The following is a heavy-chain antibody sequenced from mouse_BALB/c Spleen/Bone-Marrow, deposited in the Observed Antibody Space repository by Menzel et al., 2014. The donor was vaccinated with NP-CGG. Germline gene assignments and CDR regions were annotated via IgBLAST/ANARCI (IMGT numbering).Heavy chain of an antibody. D-gene: IGHD2-3*01. V-gene: IGHV1-26*01. CDR3: ARPIYDGYSAAMKY. J-gene: IGHJ4*01. CDR1: GYSFTGYY. Sequence: EAQLQESGPDLVKPGASVKISCKASGYSFTGYYMHWVKQSHGKSLEWIGRVNPNNGGTSYNQNFKGKAILTVDKSSSPAYMELRSLTSEGSAVYYCARPIYDGYSAAMKYRGRGTSITTSS. CDR2: VNPNNGGT.